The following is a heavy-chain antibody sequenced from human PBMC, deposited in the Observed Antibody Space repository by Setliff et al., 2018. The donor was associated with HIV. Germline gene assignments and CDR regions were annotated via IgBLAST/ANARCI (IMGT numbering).Heavy chain of an antibody. CDR1: GGSISSGGYY. CDR3: ASLDGSESPYIYYYYMDV. J-gene: IGHJ6*03. CDR2: IYYNGIT. Sequence: SETLSLTCTVSGGSISSGGYYWSWIRQHPGKGLEWIGYIYYNGITTYNPSLKSRVTISVDTSKNQISLKLSSVTAADTAVYYCASLDGSESPYIYYYYMDVWGKGTAVTVSS. V-gene: IGHV4-31*03. D-gene: IGHD3-10*01.